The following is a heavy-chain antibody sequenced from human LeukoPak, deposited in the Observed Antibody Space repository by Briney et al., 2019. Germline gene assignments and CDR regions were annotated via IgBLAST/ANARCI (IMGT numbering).Heavy chain of an antibody. J-gene: IGHJ4*02. CDR1: GFTFSNAW. CDR2: IKSKTDGGTT. CDR3: ARRWFFDY. D-gene: IGHD3-9*01. Sequence: GGSLRLSCAASGFTFSNAWMSWVRQAPGKGLEWVGRIKSKTDGGTTDYAAPVKSRFTISRDDSKNTLYLQMNSLGSEDTAVYYCARRWFFDYWGQGTLVTVSS. V-gene: IGHV3-15*01.